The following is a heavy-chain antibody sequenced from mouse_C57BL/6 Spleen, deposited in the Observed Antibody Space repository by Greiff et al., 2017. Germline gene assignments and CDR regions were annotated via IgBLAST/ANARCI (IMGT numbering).Heavy chain of an antibody. D-gene: IGHD4-1*02. CDR1: GYTFTDYY. Sequence: VKLVESGAELVRPGASVKLSCKASGYTFTDYYINWVKQRPGQGLEWIARIYPGSGNTYYNEKFKGKATLTAEKSSSTAYMQLSSLTSEDSAVYFCARDNWDGAMDYWGQGTSVTVSS. CDR3: ARDNWDGAMDY. CDR2: IYPGSGNT. V-gene: IGHV1-76*01. J-gene: IGHJ4*01.